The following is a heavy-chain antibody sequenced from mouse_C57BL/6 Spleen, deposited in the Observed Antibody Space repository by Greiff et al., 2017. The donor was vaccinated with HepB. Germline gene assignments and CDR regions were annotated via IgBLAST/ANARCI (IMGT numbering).Heavy chain of an antibody. D-gene: IGHD1-1*01. CDR1: GYTFTSYW. Sequence: QVHVKQSGAELVKPGASVKLSCKASGYTFTSYWMQWVKQRPGQGLEWIGEIDPSDSYTNYNQKFKGKATLTVDTSSSTAYMQLSSLTSEDSAVYYCARSGGSITTVVADYWGQGTTLTVSS. J-gene: IGHJ2*01. V-gene: IGHV1-50*01. CDR3: ARSGGSITTVVADY. CDR2: IDPSDSYT.